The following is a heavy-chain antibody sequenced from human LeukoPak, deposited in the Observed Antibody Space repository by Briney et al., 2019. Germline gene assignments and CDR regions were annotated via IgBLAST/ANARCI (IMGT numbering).Heavy chain of an antibody. D-gene: IGHD3-22*01. J-gene: IGHJ4*02. CDR1: GFTFSSYG. CDR2: IWYDGSNK. V-gene: IGHV3-33*08. CDR3: ARAAYDSTGYLTL. Sequence: PGRSLRLSCAASGFTFSSYGMHWVRQAPGKGLEWVAVIWYDGSNKYYADSVKGRFTISRDNSKNRLYLQMNSLRAEDTAVYYCARAAYDSTGYLTLWGQGTLVTVSS.